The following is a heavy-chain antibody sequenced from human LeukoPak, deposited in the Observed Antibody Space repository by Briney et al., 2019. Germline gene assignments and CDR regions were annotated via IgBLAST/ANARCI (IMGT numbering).Heavy chain of an antibody. Sequence: SETLSLTCTVSGGSISSYYWSWIRQPPGKGLEWIGYIYYSGSTNYNPSLKSRVTISVDTSKNQFSLKLSSVTAADTAVYYCARDTSSSRLGYYMDAWGKGTTVTVSS. CDR3: ARDTSSSRLGYYMDA. CDR1: GGSISSYY. V-gene: IGHV4-59*01. D-gene: IGHD6-6*01. CDR2: IYYSGST. J-gene: IGHJ6*03.